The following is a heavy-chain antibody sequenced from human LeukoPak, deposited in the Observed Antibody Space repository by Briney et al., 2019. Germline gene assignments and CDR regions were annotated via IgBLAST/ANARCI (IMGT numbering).Heavy chain of an antibody. Sequence: PGGSLRLSCAASGFTFSSYWMHWVRQAPGKGLVWVSRINSDGSSTSYADSVKGRSTISRDNAKNTLYLQMNSLRAEDTAVYYCARDRIAAAGTVDYWGQGTLVTVSS. CDR1: GFTFSSYW. CDR2: INSDGSST. D-gene: IGHD6-13*01. J-gene: IGHJ4*02. CDR3: ARDRIAAAGTVDY. V-gene: IGHV3-74*01.